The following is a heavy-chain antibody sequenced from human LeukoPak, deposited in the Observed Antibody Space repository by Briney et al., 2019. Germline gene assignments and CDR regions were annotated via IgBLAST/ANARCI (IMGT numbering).Heavy chain of an antibody. CDR3: ASDRVLGSGSLDN. Sequence: PGGSLRLSCTASGFSFSDFWMHWVRQAPGKGLVGVSRIRGDGYDSNYADSRKGRFTIPRDNAQHTLYLQMNSLRVEDTAVYYCASDRVLGSGSLDNWGQGTLVTVFS. CDR2: IRGDGYDS. CDR1: GFSFSDFW. V-gene: IGHV3-74*01. D-gene: IGHD3-10*01. J-gene: IGHJ4*02.